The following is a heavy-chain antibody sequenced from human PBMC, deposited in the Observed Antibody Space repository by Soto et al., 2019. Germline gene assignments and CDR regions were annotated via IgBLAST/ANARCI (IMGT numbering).Heavy chain of an antibody. V-gene: IGHV6-1*01. CDR3: ARAIPGVYVWGSYRSDAFEI. CDR1: GDSVPSHSAA. Sequence: HTLGLLQVFSGDSVPSHSAAWDWSRQTTSRGVEWLGRTYYSSKWYNVYAVSVKSRITINPDTSKNQFSLQLNSVTPEDTVVYYCARAIPGVYVWGSYRSDAFEIWGKETIVTVS. CDR2: TYYSSKWYN. J-gene: IGHJ3*02. D-gene: IGHD3-16*02.